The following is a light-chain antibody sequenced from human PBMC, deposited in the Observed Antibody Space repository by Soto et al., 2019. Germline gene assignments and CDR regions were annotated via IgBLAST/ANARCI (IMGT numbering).Light chain of an antibody. V-gene: IGLV2-8*01. CDR1: ITDIGAYNY. J-gene: IGLJ1*01. CDR2: GVS. Sequence: QSVLTQPASVSGSPGQSITISCTGTITDIGAYNYVSWYQQHPGKAPKLLIYGVSSRPSGVPDRFSGSKSGNTASLTVSGLQAEDEADYYCSSHAGSNNYVFGTGTKVTAL. CDR3: SSHAGSNNYV.